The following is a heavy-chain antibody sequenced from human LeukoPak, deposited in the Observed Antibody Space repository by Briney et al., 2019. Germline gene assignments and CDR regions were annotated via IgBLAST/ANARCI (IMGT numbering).Heavy chain of an antibody. D-gene: IGHD2-15*01. V-gene: IGHV4-39*01. CDR1: GGSISSSSYY. CDR3: ARYCSGGSCYPVDP. CDR2: IYYSGST. Sequence: PSETLSLTCTVSGGSISSSSYYWGWIRQPPGKGLEWIGSIYYSGSTYYNPSLKSRVTISVDTSKNQSSLKLSSVTAADTAVYYCARYCSGGSCYPVDPWGQGTLVTVSS. J-gene: IGHJ5*02.